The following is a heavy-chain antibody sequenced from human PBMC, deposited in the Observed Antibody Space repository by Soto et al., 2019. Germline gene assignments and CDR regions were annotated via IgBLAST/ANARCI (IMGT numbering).Heavy chain of an antibody. CDR1: GYTFTSYG. D-gene: IGHD3-3*01. J-gene: IGHJ4*02. CDR2: ISAYNSKT. Sequence: QVQLVQSGAEVKKPGASVKVSCKASGYTFTSYGISWVRQAPGQGLEWMGWISAYNSKTNSAQKLQGRVTMTTHTSTSTAYMELRSLRSDDTAVYYCARGSYYDFWSGYLPFDYWGQGTLVTVSS. V-gene: IGHV1-18*01. CDR3: ARGSYYDFWSGYLPFDY.